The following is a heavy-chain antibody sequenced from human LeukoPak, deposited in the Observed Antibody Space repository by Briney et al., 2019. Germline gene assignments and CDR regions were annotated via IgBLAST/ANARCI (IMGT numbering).Heavy chain of an antibody. J-gene: IGHJ6*03. CDR3: AGAWTGGNPYYYYMDV. V-gene: IGHV1-69*05. D-gene: IGHD4-23*01. CDR2: IIPIFGTA. Sequence: ASVKVSCKASGGTFSSYAISWVRQAPGQGLEWMGGIIPIFGTANYAQKFQGRVTITTDESTSTAYMELSSLRSEDTAVYYCAGAWTGGNPYYYYMDVWGKGTTVTVSS. CDR1: GGTFSSYA.